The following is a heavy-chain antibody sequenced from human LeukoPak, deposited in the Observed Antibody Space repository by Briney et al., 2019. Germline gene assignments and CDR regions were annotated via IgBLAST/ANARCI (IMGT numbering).Heavy chain of an antibody. J-gene: IGHJ3*02. V-gene: IGHV3-30*04. CDR3: AREQAAAVAADAFDI. Sequence: GGSLRLSCAASGFTFSSYAMHWVRQAPGKGLEWVAVISYDGSNKYYADSVKGRFTISRDNSKNTLYLQMNSLRAEDTAVYYCAREQAAAVAADAFDIWGQGTMVTVSS. D-gene: IGHD6-13*01. CDR2: ISYDGSNK. CDR1: GFTFSSYA.